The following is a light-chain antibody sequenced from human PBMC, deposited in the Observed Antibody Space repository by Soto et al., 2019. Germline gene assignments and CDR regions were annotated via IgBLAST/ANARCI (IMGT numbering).Light chain of an antibody. CDR2: DAS. V-gene: IGKV3D-20*01. CDR3: QPDGSSPLT. J-gene: IGKJ4*02. CDR1: QSVSSSD. Sequence: EIVLTQSPATLSLSPGERATLSCGARQSVSSSDLAWYQQKPGLAPRLLIYDASSRATGIPDRFSGSGSGTDFTLTISRLETEDFAVYCWQPDGSSPLTFGGGTKVEIK.